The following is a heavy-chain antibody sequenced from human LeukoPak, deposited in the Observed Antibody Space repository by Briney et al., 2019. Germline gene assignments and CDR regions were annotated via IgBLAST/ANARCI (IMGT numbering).Heavy chain of an antibody. V-gene: IGHV5-51*01. CDR3: ARLETLQWFGELLWSWFAP. J-gene: IGHJ5*02. CDR2: IYPGDSDT. Sequence: GESLKISCKGSGYSFTSYWIGWVRQMPGKGLEWMGIIYPGDSDTRYSPSFQGQVTISADKSISTAYLQWSSLKASDTAMYYCARLETLQWFGELLWSWFAPGGQGTLVTVSS. CDR1: GYSFTSYW. D-gene: IGHD3-10*01.